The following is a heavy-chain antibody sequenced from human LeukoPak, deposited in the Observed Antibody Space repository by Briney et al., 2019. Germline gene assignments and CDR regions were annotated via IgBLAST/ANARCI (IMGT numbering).Heavy chain of an antibody. D-gene: IGHD1-14*01. V-gene: IGHV4-4*02. CDR3: AREILGGFNPGAY. CDR2: IHRSGSP. J-gene: IGHJ4*02. CDR1: LDSTTSNF. Sequence: SETLSLTCTVSLDSTTSNFWSWVRQPPGKRLEWIGEIHRSGSPNYNPSLQSRVTISIDRSRNQIVLELSSVTAADTAVYYCAREILGGFNPGAYWGQGILVTVSS.